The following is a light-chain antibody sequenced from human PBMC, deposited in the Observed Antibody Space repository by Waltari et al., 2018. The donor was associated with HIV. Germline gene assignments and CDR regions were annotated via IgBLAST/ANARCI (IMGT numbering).Light chain of an antibody. Sequence: SYELTQPPSVSVSPGQTASITCPGDKLGDKYACWYQQKPGQSPVLVIYQDGKRPSGIPERFSGSNSGNTATLTISGTQAMDEADYYCQAWDSSTYVFRTGTKVTVL. CDR1: KLGDKY. V-gene: IGLV3-1*01. J-gene: IGLJ1*01. CDR3: QAWDSSTYV. CDR2: QDG.